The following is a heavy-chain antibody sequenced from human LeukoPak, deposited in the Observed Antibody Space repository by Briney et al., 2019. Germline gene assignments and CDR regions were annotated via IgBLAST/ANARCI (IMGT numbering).Heavy chain of an antibody. CDR2: IYYSGSS. V-gene: IGHV4-39*07. CDR1: GDSISSTSYY. D-gene: IGHD3-22*01. CDR3: ARVEVDYFDY. Sequence: SETLSLTCTVSGDSISSTSYYWGWIRQPPGKGLEWIGSIYYSGSSYYNPSLKSRVTMSVDTSKNQFSLKLNSVTAADTAVYYCARVEVDYFDYWGQGTLVTVSS. J-gene: IGHJ4*02.